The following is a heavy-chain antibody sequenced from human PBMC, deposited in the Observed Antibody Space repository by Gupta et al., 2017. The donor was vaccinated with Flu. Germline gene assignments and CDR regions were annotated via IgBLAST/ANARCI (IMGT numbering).Heavy chain of an antibody. CDR2: ISYDENKK. Sequence: QVQLVESGGGVLQPGRSLRLSCAASGFTFSIYGMHWFRQAPGKGLEWVAVISYDENKKFNADSVKGRFTISRDNSKDTLYLQMNSLRVEDTAVYYCAKDRETFGYCSDTRCVHYGMDVWGQGTTVTVSS. CDR1: GFTFSIYG. V-gene: IGHV3-30*18. CDR3: AKDRETFGYCSDTRCVHYGMDV. J-gene: IGHJ6*02. D-gene: IGHD2-2*03.